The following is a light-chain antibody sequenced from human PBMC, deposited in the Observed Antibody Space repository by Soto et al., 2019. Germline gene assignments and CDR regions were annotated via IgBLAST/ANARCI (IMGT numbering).Light chain of an antibody. Sequence: EKVMTQSPATLSMSPGERATLSCRASQSVSSYLAWYQQKPGQAPRLLIYGASTRATGIPARFSGSGSGTEFTLTISSLQSGDFAVYYCQQYNNWPSWTFGQGTKVEIK. CDR2: GAS. CDR3: QQYNNWPSWT. CDR1: QSVSSY. V-gene: IGKV3-15*01. J-gene: IGKJ1*01.